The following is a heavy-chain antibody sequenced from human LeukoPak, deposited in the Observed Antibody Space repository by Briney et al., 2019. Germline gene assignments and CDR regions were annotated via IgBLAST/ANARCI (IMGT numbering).Heavy chain of an antibody. J-gene: IGHJ4*02. V-gene: IGHV1-2*02. CDR1: GYTFTGYY. D-gene: IGHD6-19*01. Sequence: ASVKVSCKASGYTFTGYYMHWVRQAPGHRLEWMGWINPNSGGTNYAQKFQGRVTMTRDTSISTAYMELSRLRSDDTAVYYCARVRIAVAGKYYFDYWGQGTLVTVSS. CDR2: INPNSGGT. CDR3: ARVRIAVAGKYYFDY.